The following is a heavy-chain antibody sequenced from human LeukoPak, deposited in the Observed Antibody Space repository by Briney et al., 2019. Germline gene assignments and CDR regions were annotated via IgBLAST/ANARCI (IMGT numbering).Heavy chain of an antibody. CDR1: GFTFSSYG. J-gene: IGHJ4*02. CDR2: IRYDGSNK. D-gene: IGHD4-17*01. Sequence: GGSLRLSCAASGFTFSSYGMHWVRQAPGKGLEWVAFIRYDGSNKYYADSVKGRFTISRDNSKNTLHLQMNSLRAEDTAVYYCAKDRTVTTTPYYFDYWGQGTLVTVSS. CDR3: AKDRTVTTTPYYFDY. V-gene: IGHV3-30*02.